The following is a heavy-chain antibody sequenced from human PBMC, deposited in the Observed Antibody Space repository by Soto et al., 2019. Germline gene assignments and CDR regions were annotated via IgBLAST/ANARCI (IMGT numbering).Heavy chain of an antibody. J-gene: IGHJ4*02. Sequence: EVQLLDSGGGLVQPGGSLTLSRAASGFRFRDYTMSWVRQAPGKVLESISVILSNYNTYYTDSVRGRFTISRDSSNNILYLQMNSLRAEDTAVYYCARRGNGYFDYWGQGALVTVSS. CDR2: ILSNYNT. CDR3: ARRGNGYFDY. D-gene: IGHD2-8*01. CDR1: GFRFRDYT. V-gene: IGHV3-23*05.